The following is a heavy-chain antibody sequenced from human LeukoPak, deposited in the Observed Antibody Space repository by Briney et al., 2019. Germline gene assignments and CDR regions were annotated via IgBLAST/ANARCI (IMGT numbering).Heavy chain of an antibody. CDR3: ARRFVQGHFDY. D-gene: IGHD3-10*01. CDR1: GFTFSSYS. CDR2: ISSSSNYI. V-gene: IGHV3-21*01. Sequence: GGSLRLSCAASGFTFSSYSMNWVRQAPGKGLEWVSSISSSSNYIYYADSVKGRFTISRDNAENSLYLQMNSLRAEDTAEYYCARRFVQGHFDYWGQGTLVTVSS. J-gene: IGHJ4*02.